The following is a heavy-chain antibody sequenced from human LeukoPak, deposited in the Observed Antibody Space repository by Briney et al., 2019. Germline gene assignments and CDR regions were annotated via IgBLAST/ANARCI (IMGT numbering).Heavy chain of an antibody. D-gene: IGHD5-24*01. Sequence: SETLSLTCAVYGGSFSGYYWSWIRQPPGKGLEWIGEINHSGSTNYNPSLKSRVTISVDTSKNQFSLKLSSVTAADTAVYYCARGGRDGYNTGLDYWGQETLVTVSS. CDR2: INHSGST. CDR3: ARGGRDGYNTGLDY. V-gene: IGHV4-34*01. J-gene: IGHJ4*02. CDR1: GGSFSGYY.